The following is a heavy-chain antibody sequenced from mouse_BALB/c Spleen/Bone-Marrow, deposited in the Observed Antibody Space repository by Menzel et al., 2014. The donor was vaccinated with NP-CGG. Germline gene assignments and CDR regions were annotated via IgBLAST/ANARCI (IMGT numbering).Heavy chain of an antibody. CDR1: GFTFSSYA. CDR3: ASRGYRSYVGYAMDY. D-gene: IGHD1-1*01. Sequence: DVQLVESGRGLVKPGGSLKLSCAASGFTFSSYAMYWVRQTPEKRLEWVATISSGGSYTYYPDSVKGRFTISRDNAKNTLYMQMSMLRTKHTAMYYSASRGYRSYVGYAMDYWGQGTSVTVSS. J-gene: IGHJ4*01. V-gene: IGHV5-9-3*01. CDR2: ISSGGSYT.